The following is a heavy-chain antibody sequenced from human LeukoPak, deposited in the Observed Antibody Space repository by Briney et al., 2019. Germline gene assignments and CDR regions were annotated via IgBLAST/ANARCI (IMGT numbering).Heavy chain of an antibody. V-gene: IGHV4-61*02. CDR1: GGSISSGSYY. D-gene: IGHD7-27*01. Sequence: PSETLSLTCTVSGGSISSGSYYWSWIRQPAGKGLEWIVRIYTSGSTNYNPSLKSRVTISVDTSKNQFSLKLSSVTAADTAVYYCASFSDFSLLGIGAFDIWGQGTMVTVSS. CDR2: IYTSGST. CDR3: ASFSDFSLLGIGAFDI. J-gene: IGHJ3*02.